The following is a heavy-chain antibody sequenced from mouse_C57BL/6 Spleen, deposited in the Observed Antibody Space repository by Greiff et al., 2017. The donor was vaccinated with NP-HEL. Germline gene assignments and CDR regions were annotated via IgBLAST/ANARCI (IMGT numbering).Heavy chain of an antibody. J-gene: IGHJ4*01. CDR1: GYTFTDYY. V-gene: IGHV1-26*01. CDR2: INPNNGGT. Sequence: EVQLQQSGPELVKPRASVKISCKASGYTFTDYYMNWVKQSHGKSLEWIGDINPNNGGTSYNQKFTGKATLTVDKSSSTAYMELRSLTSEDSAVYYCARSHYNAMDYWGQRTSVTVSS. CDR3: ARSHYNAMDY. D-gene: IGHD2-12*01.